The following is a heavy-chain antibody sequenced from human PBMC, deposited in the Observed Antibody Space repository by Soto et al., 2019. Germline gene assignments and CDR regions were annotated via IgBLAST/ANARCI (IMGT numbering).Heavy chain of an antibody. Sequence: PGGSLRLSCAASGFTFSDYYMSWIRQAPGKGLEWVSYISSSSSYTNYADSVKGRFTISRDNAKNSLYLQMNSLRAEDTAVYYCARVTYGWQRNDAFDIWGQGTMVTVSS. V-gene: IGHV3-11*06. J-gene: IGHJ3*02. D-gene: IGHD3-16*01. CDR2: ISSSSSYT. CDR1: GFTFSDYY. CDR3: ARVTYGWQRNDAFDI.